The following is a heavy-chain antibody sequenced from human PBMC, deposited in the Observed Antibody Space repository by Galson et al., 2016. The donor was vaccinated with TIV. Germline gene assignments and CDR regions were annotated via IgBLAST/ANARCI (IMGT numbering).Heavy chain of an antibody. Sequence: SVKVSCKASGYALTNHAINWVRQAPGQGLEWMGWINTRIHTDTGKPTYAQGFAGRFVVSLDTSVDTAFLQISSLKPEDTAVYYCARDRAGYPSHYEFWGGDLDAFEIWGQGAMVTVSS. CDR2: INTRIHTDTGKP. V-gene: IGHV7-4-1*02. CDR3: ARDRAGYPSHYEFWGGDLDAFEI. CDR1: GYALTNHA. J-gene: IGHJ3*02. D-gene: IGHD3-3*01.